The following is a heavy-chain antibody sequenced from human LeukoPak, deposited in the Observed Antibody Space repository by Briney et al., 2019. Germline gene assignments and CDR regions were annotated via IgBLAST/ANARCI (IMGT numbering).Heavy chain of an antibody. J-gene: IGHJ4*02. CDR3: ARVELAVAGTGYYFDY. CDR2: IYHSGST. V-gene: IGHV4-4*02. CDR1: GGSISSSNW. D-gene: IGHD6-19*01. Sequence: KSSETLSLTCAVSGGSISSSNWWSWVRQPPGKGLEWTGEIYHSGSTNYNPSLKSRVTISVDKSKNQFSLKLSSVTAADTAVYYCARVELAVAGTGYYFDYWGQGTLVTVSS.